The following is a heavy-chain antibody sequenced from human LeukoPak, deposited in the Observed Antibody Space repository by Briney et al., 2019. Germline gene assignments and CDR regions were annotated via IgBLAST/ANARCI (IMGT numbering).Heavy chain of an antibody. V-gene: IGHV4-39*01. J-gene: IGHJ3*02. CDR3: ASDYDILTGYYLQRGTYAFDI. D-gene: IGHD3-9*01. CDR1: GDSVSSYY. CDR2: IYYSGST. Sequence: SETLSLTCTVSGDSVSSYYWGWIRQPPGKGLEWIGSIYYSGSTYYNPSLKSRVTISVDTSKNQFSLKLSSVTAADTAVYYCASDYDILTGYYLQRGTYAFDIWGQGTMVTVSS.